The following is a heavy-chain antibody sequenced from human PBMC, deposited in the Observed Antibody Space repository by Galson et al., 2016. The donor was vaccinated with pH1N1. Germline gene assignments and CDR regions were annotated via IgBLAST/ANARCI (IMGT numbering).Heavy chain of an antibody. CDR2: ISAYDGNT. Sequence: SVKVSCKASGYTFSNYGISWVRQAPGQGLEWMGWISAYDGNTEYAQKFQGRLTMTTDTSATTAHMQLRSLRSDDTAVYYCARSRVPIVTDYYYRHGIDVWGPGTACSVSS. CDR1: GYTFSNYG. CDR3: ARSRVPIVTDYYYRHGIDV. J-gene: IGHJ6*02. V-gene: IGHV1-18*01. D-gene: IGHD2-21*01.